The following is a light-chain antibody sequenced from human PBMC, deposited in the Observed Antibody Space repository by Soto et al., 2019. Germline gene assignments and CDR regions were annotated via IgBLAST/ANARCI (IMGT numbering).Light chain of an antibody. J-gene: IGKJ1*01. Sequence: EIVLTQSPGTLSLSPGERATLSCRASQSVSGSNVAWYQQKPGKAPRRLIYGASNSATGIPDRFSGSGSGTDFTLTISRLEPEDFAVFYCQQYGNSPLTFGQGTKVEIK. CDR1: QSVSGSN. CDR3: QQYGNSPLT. V-gene: IGKV3-20*01. CDR2: GAS.